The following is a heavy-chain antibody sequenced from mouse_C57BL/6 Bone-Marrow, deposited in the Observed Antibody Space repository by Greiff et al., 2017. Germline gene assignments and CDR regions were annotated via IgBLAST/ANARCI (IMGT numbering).Heavy chain of an antibody. CDR3: ARDRGFTTVVAPFDY. CDR1: GFTFSSYA. V-gene: IGHV5-4*01. Sequence: EVKLVESGGGLVKPGGSLKLSCAASGFTFSSYAMSWVRQTPEKRLEWVATISDGGSYTYYPDNVKGRFTISRDNAKNNLYLQMSHLKSEDTAMYYCARDRGFTTVVAPFDYWGQGTTLTVSS. J-gene: IGHJ2*01. D-gene: IGHD1-1*01. CDR2: ISDGGSYT.